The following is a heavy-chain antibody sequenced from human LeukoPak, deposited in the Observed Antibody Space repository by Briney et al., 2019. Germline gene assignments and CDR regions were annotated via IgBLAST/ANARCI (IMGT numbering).Heavy chain of an antibody. D-gene: IGHD3-10*01. Sequence: ASVKVSCKVSGYTLSELSMHWVRQAPGKGLEWMGGFEPEDGETIYAQKFQGRVTMTEDTSTDTAYMELSSLRSEDTAVYYCATASPKYYYGSGSYGYWGQGTLVTVSS. CDR2: FEPEDGET. CDR3: ATASPKYYYGSGSYGY. V-gene: IGHV1-24*01. J-gene: IGHJ4*02. CDR1: GYTLSELS.